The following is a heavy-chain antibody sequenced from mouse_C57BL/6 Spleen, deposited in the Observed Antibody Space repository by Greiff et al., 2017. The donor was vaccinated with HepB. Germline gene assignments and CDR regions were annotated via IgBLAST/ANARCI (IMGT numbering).Heavy chain of an antibody. Sequence: EVKVVESGPELVKPGDSVKISCKASGYSFTGYFMNWVMQSHGKSLEWIGRINPYNGDTFYNQKFKGKATLTVDKSSSTAHMELRSLTSEDSAVYYCARSHYSNPWFAYWGQGTLVTVSA. CDR3: ARSHYSNPWFAY. D-gene: IGHD2-5*01. J-gene: IGHJ3*01. CDR2: INPYNGDT. V-gene: IGHV1-20*01. CDR1: GYSFTGYF.